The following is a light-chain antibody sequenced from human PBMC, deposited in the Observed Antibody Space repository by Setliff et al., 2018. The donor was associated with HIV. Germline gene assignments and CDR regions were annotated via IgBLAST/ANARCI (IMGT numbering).Light chain of an antibody. CDR1: TGAVTSGHY. CDR3: FLSYSAARRV. J-gene: IGLJ3*02. Sequence: AVVTQEPSLTVSPGGTVTPTCGSSTGAVTSGHYPYWFQQKPGQAPRTLIYDTNNKHSWTPARFSGSLLGGKAALTLSGAQPEDEAAYYCFLSYSAARRVFGGGTKVTVL. CDR2: DTN. V-gene: IGLV7-46*01.